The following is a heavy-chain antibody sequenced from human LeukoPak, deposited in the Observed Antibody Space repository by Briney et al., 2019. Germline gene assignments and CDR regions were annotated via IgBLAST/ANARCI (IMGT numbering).Heavy chain of an antibody. D-gene: IGHD3-10*01. CDR3: ARDAPRRYYGSGSYPGNWFDP. V-gene: IGHV3-30-3*01. CDR2: ISYGGSNK. CDR1: GFTFSSYA. Sequence: GGSLRLFCAASGFTFSSYAMHWVRQAPGKGLERVAVISYGGSNKYYADSVKGRFTISRDNSKNTLYLQMNSLRAEDTAVYYCARDAPRRYYGSGSYPGNWFDPWGQGTLVTVSS. J-gene: IGHJ5*02.